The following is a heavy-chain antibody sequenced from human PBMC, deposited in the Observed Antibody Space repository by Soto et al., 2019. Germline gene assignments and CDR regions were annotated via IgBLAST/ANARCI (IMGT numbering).Heavy chain of an antibody. J-gene: IGHJ6*02. D-gene: IGHD3-10*01. CDR3: VRHIPSGRNYGMDV. Sequence: PGGSLRLSCAASGLTVSNAYMAWVRQAPGMGLEWVSVIYDNGTTYYADSVKGRFTISRDTSTNTLSLQMDSLRAEDTAVYYCVRHIPSGRNYGMDVWGQGTTVTVSS. CDR1: GLTVSNAY. V-gene: IGHV3-66*04. CDR2: IYDNGTT.